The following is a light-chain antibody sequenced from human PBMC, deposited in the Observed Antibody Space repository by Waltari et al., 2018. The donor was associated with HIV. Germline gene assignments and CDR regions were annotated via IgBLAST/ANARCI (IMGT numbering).Light chain of an antibody. CDR2: KVD. V-gene: IGLV2-14*01. J-gene: IGLJ3*02. CDR1: DSDFGFYNF. CDR3: ASYTANDTVM. Sequence: SGLTQPASVSGFPGQSLTISCTGADSDFGFYNFVSWYHQHPGKVPKVILSKVDSRASGVSDRFSGSKSGNTASLTISGLRTEDEGVYFCASYTANDTVMFAGGTTVTVL.